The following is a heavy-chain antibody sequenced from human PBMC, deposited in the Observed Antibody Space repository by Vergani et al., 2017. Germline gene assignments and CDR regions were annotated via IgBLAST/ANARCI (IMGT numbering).Heavy chain of an antibody. D-gene: IGHD3-22*01. J-gene: IGHJ6*03. CDR1: GFTFSSYS. CDR2: ISSSSSTI. V-gene: IGHV3-48*01. Sequence: EVQLVESGGGLVQPGGSLRLSCAASGFTFSSYSMNWVRQAPGKGLEWVSYISSSSSTIYYADSVKGRFTISSDNAKNSLYLQMNSLRAEDTAVYYCARDGVYDSSGYDYFRYYYYYMDVWGKGTTVTVSS. CDR3: ARDGVYDSSGYDYFRYYYYYMDV.